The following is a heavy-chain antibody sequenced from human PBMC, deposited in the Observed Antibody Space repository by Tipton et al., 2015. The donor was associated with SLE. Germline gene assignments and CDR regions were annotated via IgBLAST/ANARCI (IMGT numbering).Heavy chain of an antibody. CDR1: GGSFSGYY. CDR3: ARDDVRTVTRRGFDY. CDR2: INHSGRT. D-gene: IGHD4-11*01. J-gene: IGHJ4*02. V-gene: IGHV4-34*01. Sequence: TLSLTCAVYGGSFSGYYWSWIRQPPGKGLEWIGEINHSGRTNYNPSLKSRVTISVDTSKNQFSLKLSSVTAADTAVYYCARDDVRTVTRRGFDYWGQGTLVTVSS.